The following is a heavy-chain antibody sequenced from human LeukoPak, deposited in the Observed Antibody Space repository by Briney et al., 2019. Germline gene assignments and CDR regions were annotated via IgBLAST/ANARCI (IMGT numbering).Heavy chain of an antibody. J-gene: IGHJ4*02. CDR2: INHSGGT. Sequence: SETLSLTCAVYGGSFSGYYWSWIRQPPGKGPEWIGEINHSGGTNYNPSLKSRVTISVDTSKNQFSLKLSSVTAADTAVYYCARGRYDILTGYSPHDYWGQGTLVTVSS. D-gene: IGHD3-9*01. V-gene: IGHV4-34*01. CDR1: GGSFSGYY. CDR3: ARGRYDILTGYSPHDY.